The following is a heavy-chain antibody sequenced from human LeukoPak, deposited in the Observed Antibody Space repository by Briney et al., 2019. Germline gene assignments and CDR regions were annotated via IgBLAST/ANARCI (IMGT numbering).Heavy chain of an antibody. Sequence: GGSLRLSCAASGFTFSSYAMSWVRRAPRKGLEWVSAISGSGGSTYYADSVKGRFTISRDNSKNTLYLQMNSLRAEDTAVYYCASEVLLWFGEFDYWGQGTLVTVSS. CDR3: ASEVLLWFGEFDY. V-gene: IGHV3-23*01. CDR2: ISGSGGST. CDR1: GFTFSSYA. J-gene: IGHJ4*02. D-gene: IGHD3-10*01.